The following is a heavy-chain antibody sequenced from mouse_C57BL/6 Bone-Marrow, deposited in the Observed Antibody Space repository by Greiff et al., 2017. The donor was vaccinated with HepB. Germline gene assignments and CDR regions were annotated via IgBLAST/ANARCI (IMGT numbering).Heavy chain of an antibody. Sequence: QVQLKESGAELARPGASVKLSCKASGYTFTSYGISWVKQRTGQGLEWIGEIYPRSGNTYYNEKFKGKATLTADKSSSTAYMVISSLTSEDSAFYFCAKCRYYYGSSPWGQGTTLTVSS. CDR1: GYTFTSYG. J-gene: IGHJ2*01. D-gene: IGHD1-1*01. CDR2: IYPRSGNT. CDR3: AKCRYYYGSSP. V-gene: IGHV1-81*01.